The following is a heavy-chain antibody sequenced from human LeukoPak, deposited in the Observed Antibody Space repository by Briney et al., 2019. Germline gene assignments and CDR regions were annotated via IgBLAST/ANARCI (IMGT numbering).Heavy chain of an antibody. CDR1: GYTFTSYY. V-gene: IGHV1-46*01. Sequence: ASVKVSCKASGYTFTSYYMHWVRQAPGQGLEWMGIINPSGGSTSFAQKFQGRVTLTRDTSTSTVYMELSSLRSEDTAVYYCAKLIRMAVAGTSFDYWGQGTLVTVSS. CDR2: INPSGGST. J-gene: IGHJ4*02. D-gene: IGHD6-19*01. CDR3: AKLIRMAVAGTSFDY.